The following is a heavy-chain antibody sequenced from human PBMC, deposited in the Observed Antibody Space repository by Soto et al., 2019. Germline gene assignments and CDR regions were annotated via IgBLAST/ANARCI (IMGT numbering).Heavy chain of an antibody. J-gene: IGHJ4*02. CDR1: GYTFTSNG. V-gene: IGHV1-18*01. CDR2: ISAYNGNT. D-gene: IGHD4-17*01. Sequence: QVRLVQSGAEVKKPGASVKVSCKASGYTFTSNGISWVRQAPGHGLEWMGGISAYNGNTNYAQKLQGRVTMPTDTSTSTAYMDLRSLRSDDTAVYYCVIGPQPYAFALWGQGVLVTVAS. CDR3: VIGPQPYAFAL.